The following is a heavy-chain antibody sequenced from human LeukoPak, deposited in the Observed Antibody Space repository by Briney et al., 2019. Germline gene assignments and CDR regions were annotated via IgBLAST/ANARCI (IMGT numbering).Heavy chain of an antibody. V-gene: IGHV3-23*01. CDR3: AKVAPISIAAAGIGFDY. Sequence: PGGSLRLSCAASGFTFSSYAMSWVRQAPGKGLEWVSAISGSGGSTYYADSVKGRFTISRDNSKNTLYLQMNSLRTEDTAVYYCAKVAPISIAAAGIGFDYWGEGTLVTVSS. CDR2: ISGSGGST. J-gene: IGHJ4*02. D-gene: IGHD6-13*01. CDR1: GFTFSSYA.